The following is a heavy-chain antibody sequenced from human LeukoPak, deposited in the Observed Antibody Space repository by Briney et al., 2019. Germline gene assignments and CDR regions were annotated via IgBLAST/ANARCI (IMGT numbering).Heavy chain of an antibody. CDR3: ARVLGAHRYGSIDH. J-gene: IGHJ4*02. CDR2: INPSSGST. D-gene: IGHD5-18*01. Sequence: ASVKVSCKASGYTFTTYYMHWVRQAPGQGLEWMGIINPSSGSTSYAQKFQGRVTMTRDTSTSTVYMEVSSLRSEDTAIYYCARVLGAHRYGSIDHWGQGTLVTVSS. CDR1: GYTFTTYY. V-gene: IGHV1-46*01.